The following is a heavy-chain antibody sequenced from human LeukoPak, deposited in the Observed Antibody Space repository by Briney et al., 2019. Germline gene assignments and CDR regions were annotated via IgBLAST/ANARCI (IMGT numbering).Heavy chain of an antibody. Sequence: GASVKVSCKASGYTFTGYYMHWVRQAPGQGLEWMGGIIPIFGTANYAQKFQGRVTITADKSTSTAYMELSSLRSEDTAVYYCARVIPGGYYAYWGQGTLVTVSS. D-gene: IGHD3-22*01. V-gene: IGHV1-69*06. CDR2: IIPIFGTA. CDR1: GYTFTGYY. CDR3: ARVIPGGYYAY. J-gene: IGHJ4*02.